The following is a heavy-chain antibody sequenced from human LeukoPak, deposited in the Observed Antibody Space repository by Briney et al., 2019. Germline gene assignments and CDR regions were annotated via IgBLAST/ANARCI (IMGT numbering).Heavy chain of an antibody. CDR2: ISAYNGNT. D-gene: IGHD3-10*02. V-gene: IGHV1-18*01. CDR3: ARGSITMSRGIWFDP. CDR1: GYTFTSYG. Sequence: GASVKVSCKASGYTFTSYGISWVRQAPGQGLEWMGWISAYNGNTNYAQKFQGRVTITADESTSTAYMELSSLRSEDTAVYYCARGSITMSRGIWFDPWGQGTLVTVSS. J-gene: IGHJ5*02.